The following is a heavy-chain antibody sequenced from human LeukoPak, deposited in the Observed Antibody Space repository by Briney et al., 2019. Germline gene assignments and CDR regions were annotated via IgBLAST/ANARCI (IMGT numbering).Heavy chain of an antibody. CDR1: GASTSSGNW. Sequence: SETLSLTCGVSGASTSSGNWWTWVRQPPGKGLEWIGEIHHSGTTNYNPSLMSRVAISVERSRNQFSLYLSSVTGADTAVYFCATRDESRTDVTPCDHWGPGALVIVSS. J-gene: IGHJ4*02. CDR3: ATRDESRTDVTPCDH. CDR2: IHHSGTT. V-gene: IGHV4-4*02. D-gene: IGHD5-24*01.